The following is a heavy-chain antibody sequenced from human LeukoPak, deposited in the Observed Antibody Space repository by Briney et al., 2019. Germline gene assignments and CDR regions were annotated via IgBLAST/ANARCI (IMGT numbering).Heavy chain of an antibody. J-gene: IGHJ4*02. CDR1: GYSFTTYS. CDR3: ARDFGGDYSSDSYWQSYFLDF. CDR2: INTDNGDT. D-gene: IGHD6-19*01. Sequence: ASVKVSCKASGYSFTTYSLHWVRQAPGQRLEWMGWINTDNGDTKYSLEFQGRVTFTRDTSASTVFMQLSSLTSEDMAVYYCARDFGGDYSSDSYWQSYFLDFWGQGTLVTVSS. V-gene: IGHV1-3*03.